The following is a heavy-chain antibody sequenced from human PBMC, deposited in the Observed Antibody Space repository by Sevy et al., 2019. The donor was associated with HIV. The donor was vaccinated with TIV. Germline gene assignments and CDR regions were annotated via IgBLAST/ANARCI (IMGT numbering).Heavy chain of an antibody. CDR2: ISGSGGST. Sequence: GGSLRLSCAASGFTFSSYAMSWVRQAPGKGLEWVSAISGSGGSTYYADSVKGRYTISRDNSKNTMYRQMNSLRAEDTAVYYCAKDERDFSSGPNTGGYFDYWGQGTLVTVSS. CDR3: AKDERDFSSGPNTGGYFDY. CDR1: GFTFSSYA. J-gene: IGHJ4*02. D-gene: IGHD3-3*01. V-gene: IGHV3-23*01.